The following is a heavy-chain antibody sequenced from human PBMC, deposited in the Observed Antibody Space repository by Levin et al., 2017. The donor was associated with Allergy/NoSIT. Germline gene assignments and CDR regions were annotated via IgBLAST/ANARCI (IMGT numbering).Heavy chain of an antibody. CDR2: ISYDGSNE. CDR3: AKASGMSRFWYFDSFDY. D-gene: IGHD3-9*01. J-gene: IGHJ4*02. V-gene: IGHV3-30-3*01. Sequence: PGGSLRLSCAASGFTFRNYAMHWVRQAPGKGLEWVAVISYDGSNEYYADSVKGRFTISKDNSKNTLYLQMNSLRAEDTAIYYCAKASGMSRFWYFDSFDYWGQGTLVTVSS. CDR1: GFTFRNYA.